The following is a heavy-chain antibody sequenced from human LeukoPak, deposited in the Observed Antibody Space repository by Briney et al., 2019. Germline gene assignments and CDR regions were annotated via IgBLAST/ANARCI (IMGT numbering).Heavy chain of an antibody. J-gene: IGHJ4*02. D-gene: IGHD3-9*01. CDR1: GGSISSDGYS. CDR3: ARDLGRYRWVFDY. Sequence: SQTLSLTCAVSGGSISSDGYSWSWIRQPAGKGLEWIGRIYTSGSTNYNPSLKSRVTISVDTSKNQFSLKLSSVTAADTAVYYCARDLGRYRWVFDYWGQGTLVTVSS. V-gene: IGHV4-61*02. CDR2: IYTSGST.